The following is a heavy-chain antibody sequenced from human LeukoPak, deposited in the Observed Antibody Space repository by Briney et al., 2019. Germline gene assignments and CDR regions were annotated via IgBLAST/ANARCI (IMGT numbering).Heavy chain of an antibody. CDR2: MNPNSGNT. D-gene: IGHD3-10*01. CDR3: AIRYGSGEKYYYYYYMDV. J-gene: IGHJ6*03. CDR1: GYTFTSYD. Sequence: GASVKVSCKASGYTFTSYDINWVRQATGQGLEWMGWMNPNSGNTGYAQKFQGRVTMTRNTSISTAYMELSSLRSEDTAVYYCAIRYGSGEKYYYYYYMDVWGKGTTVTVSS. V-gene: IGHV1-8*01.